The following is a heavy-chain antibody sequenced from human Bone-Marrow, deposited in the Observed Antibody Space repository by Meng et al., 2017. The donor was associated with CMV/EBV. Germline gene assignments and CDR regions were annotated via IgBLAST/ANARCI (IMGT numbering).Heavy chain of an antibody. Sequence: ASVKVSCKPSGYTFTSYGISWVRQAPGQGLEWMGWISAYNGNTNYAQKLQGRVTMTTDTSTSTAYMELRSLRSDDTAVYYCPRDSRFLEWLLIDYCGQGIQVTVSS. CDR3: PRDSRFLEWLLIDY. J-gene: IGHJ4*02. D-gene: IGHD3-3*01. CDR2: ISAYNGNT. V-gene: IGHV1-18*01. CDR1: GYTFTSYG.